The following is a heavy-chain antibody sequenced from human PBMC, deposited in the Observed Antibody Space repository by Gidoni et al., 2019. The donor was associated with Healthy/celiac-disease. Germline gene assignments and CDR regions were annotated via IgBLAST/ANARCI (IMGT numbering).Heavy chain of an antibody. CDR2: IIPILGIA. D-gene: IGHD6-19*01. V-gene: IGHV1-69*09. Sequence: QVQLVQSGAEVKKPGSEVKVSCTASGGTFSSYAISWVRQAPGQGLEWMGRIIPILGIANYAQKFQGRVTITADKSTSTAYMELSSLRSEDTAVYYCARSIAVAGSRAPYYFDYWGQGTLVTVSS. CDR3: ARSIAVAGSRAPYYFDY. CDR1: GGTFSSYA. J-gene: IGHJ4*02.